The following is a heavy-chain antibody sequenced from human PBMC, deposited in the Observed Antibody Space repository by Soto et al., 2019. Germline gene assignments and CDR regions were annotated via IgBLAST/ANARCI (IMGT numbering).Heavy chain of an antibody. V-gene: IGHV3-23*01. CDR3: AKGVSSSALSASDN. Sequence: EVQLLESGGGLVQPGGSLRLSCAASGFTFSSYAMTWVRQAPGKGLEWVSVISDSDNATYYADSLKGRFTISRDYSKNTLYLQFNSLRAEDTSVYYCAKGVSSSALSASDNWGQGTLVTVSS. CDR1: GFTFSSYA. J-gene: IGHJ4*02. CDR2: ISDSDNAT. D-gene: IGHD6-19*01.